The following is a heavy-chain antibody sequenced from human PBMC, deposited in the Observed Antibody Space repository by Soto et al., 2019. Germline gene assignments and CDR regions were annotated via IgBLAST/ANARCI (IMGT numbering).Heavy chain of an antibody. Sequence: GGSLRLSCAASGFTFSSYGMHWVRQAPGKGLEWVAVIWYDGSNKYYADSVKGRFTISRDNSKNTLYLQMNSLRAEDTAVYYCARERAVAGTTSALDYWGQGTLVTVSS. J-gene: IGHJ4*02. V-gene: IGHV3-33*01. CDR2: IWYDGSNK. CDR1: GFTFSSYG. CDR3: ARERAVAGTTSALDY. D-gene: IGHD6-19*01.